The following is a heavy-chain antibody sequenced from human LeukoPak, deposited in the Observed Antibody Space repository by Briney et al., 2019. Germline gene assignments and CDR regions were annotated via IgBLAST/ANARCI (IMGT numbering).Heavy chain of an antibody. CDR2: IYTSGST. D-gene: IGHD4-17*01. Sequence: SETLSLTCTVSGGSISSYYWSWIRQPAGKGLEWIGRIYTSGSTNYNPSLKSRVTMSVDTSKNQFSLKLSSVTAADTAVYYCARDYNSVTHWFFDLWGRGTLVTVSP. V-gene: IGHV4-4*07. CDR3: ARDYNSVTHWFFDL. J-gene: IGHJ2*01. CDR1: GGSISSYY.